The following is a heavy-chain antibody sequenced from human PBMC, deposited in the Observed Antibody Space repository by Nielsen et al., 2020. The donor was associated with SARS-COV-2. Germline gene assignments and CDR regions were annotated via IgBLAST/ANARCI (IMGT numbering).Heavy chain of an antibody. V-gene: IGHV2-70*11. Sequence: SGPTLVQPTPTLTLTCPFSGFSLSTSGMCVSWLRQPPGKALEWLARIDWDDDKYYSTSLKTRLTISNDTTKNQVVLTMTNMDPVDTATYYCARNYYDSSGYYPDPFDYWGQGTLVTVSS. CDR3: ARNYYDSSGYYPDPFDY. J-gene: IGHJ4*02. D-gene: IGHD3-22*01. CDR2: IDWDDDK. CDR1: GFSLSTSGMC.